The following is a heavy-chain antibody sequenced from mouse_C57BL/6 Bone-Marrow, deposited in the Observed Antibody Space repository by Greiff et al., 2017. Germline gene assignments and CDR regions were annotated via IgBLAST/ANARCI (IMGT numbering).Heavy chain of an antibody. CDR1: GFNIKDDY. J-gene: IGHJ3*01. CDR3: TTAAYGYDGVAY. D-gene: IGHD2-2*01. CDR2: IDPENGDT. V-gene: IGHV14-4*01. Sequence: VQLKESGAELVRPGASVKLSCTASGFNIKDDYMHWVKQRPEQGLEWIGWIDPENGDTAYASKFQGKANITADTSSNPAYLQLSSLTSEDTAVYYCTTAAYGYDGVAYWGQGTLVTVSA.